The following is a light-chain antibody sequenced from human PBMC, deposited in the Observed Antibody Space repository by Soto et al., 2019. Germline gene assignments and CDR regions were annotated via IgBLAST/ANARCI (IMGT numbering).Light chain of an antibody. CDR3: YSYGGSYYV. CDR1: SSDVGGYNY. V-gene: IGLV2-23*01. CDR2: EAS. Sequence: QSALTQPASVSGSPGQSITISCTGTSSDVGGYNYVSWYQHHPGKAPQLMIYEASKRPSGVSNRFSGSKSGNTASLTISGLQAEDEADYYCYSYGGSYYVFGTGTKVTVL. J-gene: IGLJ1*01.